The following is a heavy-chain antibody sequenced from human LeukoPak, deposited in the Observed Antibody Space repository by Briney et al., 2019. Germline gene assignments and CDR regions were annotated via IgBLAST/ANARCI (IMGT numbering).Heavy chain of an antibody. D-gene: IGHD3-22*01. CDR2: IYYSGST. V-gene: IGHV4-59*01. CDR1: GGSISSYY. Sequence: SETLSLTCTVSGGSISSYYWSWIRQPPGKGLEWIGYIYYSGSTNYNPSLKSRVTISVDTSKNQFSLKLSSVTAADTAVYYCARGPYHYDSSGYYYVDFQHWGQGTLVTVSS. CDR3: ARGPYHYDSSGYYYVDFQH. J-gene: IGHJ1*01.